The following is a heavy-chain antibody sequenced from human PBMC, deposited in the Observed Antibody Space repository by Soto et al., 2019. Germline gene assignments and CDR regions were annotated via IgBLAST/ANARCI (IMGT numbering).Heavy chain of an antibody. J-gene: IGHJ5*02. CDR1: GGSASSVSSY. Sequence: SQTLSLTWTVDGGSASSVSSYWGWIRQPPGKGREWIGYIYYSGSTNYNPSLKSRVTISVDTSKNQFSLKLSSVTAADTAGYYCARSPYDFWSGYPNNWFDPWGQGTLLTVSS. D-gene: IGHD3-3*01. V-gene: IGHV4-61*01. CDR2: IYYSGST. CDR3: ARSPYDFWSGYPNNWFDP.